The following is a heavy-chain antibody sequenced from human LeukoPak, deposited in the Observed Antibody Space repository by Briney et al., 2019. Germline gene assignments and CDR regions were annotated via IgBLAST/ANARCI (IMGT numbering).Heavy chain of an antibody. J-gene: IGHJ4*02. V-gene: IGHV4-59*11. CDR3: AREGTSYYYPYFDY. CDR1: GGSISSHY. CDR2: IYYSGST. D-gene: IGHD3-10*01. Sequence: SETLSLTCTVSGGSISSHYWSWIRQPPGKGLEWIGYIYYSGSTNYNPSLKSRVTISVDTSKNQFSLKLSSVTAADTAVYYCAREGTSYYYPYFDYWGQGTLVTVSS.